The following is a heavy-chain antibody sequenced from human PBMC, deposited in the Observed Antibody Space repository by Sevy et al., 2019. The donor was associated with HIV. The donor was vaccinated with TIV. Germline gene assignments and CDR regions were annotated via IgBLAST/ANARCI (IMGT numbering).Heavy chain of an antibody. Sequence: GGSLRLSCTGSGFTFGDYAVSWVRQAPGKGLEWVGFIRSKAFGGTTEFAASVKGRFTISRDDSKSIAYLEMNSLKTEDTAVYYCTSDQWQQLVRPHCDYWGQGTLVTVSS. CDR3: TSDQWQQLVRPHCDY. D-gene: IGHD6-13*01. J-gene: IGHJ4*02. CDR1: GFTFGDYA. V-gene: IGHV3-49*04. CDR2: IRSKAFGGTT.